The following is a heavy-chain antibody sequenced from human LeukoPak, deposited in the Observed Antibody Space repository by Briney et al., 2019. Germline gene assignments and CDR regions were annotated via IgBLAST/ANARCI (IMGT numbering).Heavy chain of an antibody. CDR1: GFTFSSYW. V-gene: IGHV3-7*01. Sequence: GGSLRLSCAASGFTFSSYWMSWVRQAPGKGLEWVANIKQDGSVKYYVDSVKGRFTISRDNAKNSLYLQMNSLRAEDTAVYYCARGADYGGNSEYDYWGQGTLVTVSS. D-gene: IGHD4-23*01. CDR2: IKQDGSVK. J-gene: IGHJ4*02. CDR3: ARGADYGGNSEYDY.